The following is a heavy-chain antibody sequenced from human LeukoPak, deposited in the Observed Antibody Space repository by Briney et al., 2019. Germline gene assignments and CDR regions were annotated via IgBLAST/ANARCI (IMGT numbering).Heavy chain of an antibody. D-gene: IGHD7-27*01. CDR1: GGSISSGDYY. V-gene: IGHV4-30-4*08. Sequence: PSQTLSLTCTVSGGSISSGDYYWSWIRQPPGKGLEWIGYIYYSGSTYYNPSLKSRVNISVDTSKNQFSLKLSSVTAADTAVYYCARGAVYDGWGSYYFDYWGQGTLVTVSS. J-gene: IGHJ4*02. CDR3: ARGAVYDGWGSYYFDY. CDR2: IYYSGST.